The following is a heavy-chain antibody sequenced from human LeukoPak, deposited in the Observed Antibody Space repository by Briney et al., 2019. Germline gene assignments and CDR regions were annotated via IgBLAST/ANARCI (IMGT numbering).Heavy chain of an antibody. J-gene: IGHJ4*02. CDR3: VGDQVDNTGYLT. CDR2: IYSGGST. D-gene: IGHD3-22*01. V-gene: IGHV3-53*05. Sequence: PGGSLRLSCAASGFTVSSNYMSWVRQAPGKGLEWVSVIYSGGSTYYADSVKGRFTLSRDNSKNTLYLQMSSLRAEDTAVYYCVGDQVDNTGYLTWGQGTRVTVSS. CDR1: GFTVSSNY.